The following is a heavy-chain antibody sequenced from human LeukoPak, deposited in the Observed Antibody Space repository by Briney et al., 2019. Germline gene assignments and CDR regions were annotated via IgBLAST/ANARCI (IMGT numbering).Heavy chain of an antibody. D-gene: IGHD2-21*02. V-gene: IGHV1-18*01. Sequence: ASVTVSCTPSGYTFTSYAISWLRQAPGQGLEWMGWISTYSGNTNYAQKLQGRITMTIETSTSTAYMELRSLRSDDTAVYYCARGGSRVVTYGNFDYWGQGTLVAVSS. CDR2: ISTYSGNT. CDR3: ARGGSRVVTYGNFDY. J-gene: IGHJ4*02. CDR1: GYTFTSYA.